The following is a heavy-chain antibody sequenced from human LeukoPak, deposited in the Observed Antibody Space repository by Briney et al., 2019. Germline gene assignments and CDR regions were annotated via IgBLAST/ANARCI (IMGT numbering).Heavy chain of an antibody. CDR1: GYTFTGYY. CDR2: INPNSGGT. CDR3: ARNGNYYYYGMDV. V-gene: IGHV1-2*02. J-gene: IGHJ6*02. Sequence: GASVKVSCEACGYTFTGYYMHWVRQAPGQGLEWMGWINPNSGGTNYAQKFQGRVTMTRDTSISTAYMELSRLRSDDTAEYYCARNGNYYYYGMDVWGQGTTVTVSS. D-gene: IGHD2-8*01.